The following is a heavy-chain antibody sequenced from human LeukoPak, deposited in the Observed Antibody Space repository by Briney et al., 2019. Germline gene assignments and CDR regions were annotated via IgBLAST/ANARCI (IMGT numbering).Heavy chain of an antibody. CDR1: GFTFSSFT. CDR3: ATDKDYAFDY. J-gene: IGHJ4*02. D-gene: IGHD4-17*01. CDR2: FNSFSSTI. Sequence: PGGSLRLSCAASGFTFSSFTMNWVRQAPGKGLEWVSYFNSFSSTISYADSVRGRFTISSDNAKNSLYLQTNSLRDEDTAVYYCATDKDYAFDYWGRGTLVTVSS. V-gene: IGHV3-48*02.